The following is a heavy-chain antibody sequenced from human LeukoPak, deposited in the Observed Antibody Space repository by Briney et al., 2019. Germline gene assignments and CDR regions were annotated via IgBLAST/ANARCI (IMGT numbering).Heavy chain of an antibody. Sequence: GGSLRLSCAASGFTFSSYWMSWVRQAPGKGLEWVANIKQDGSEKYYVDSVKGRFTISRYNAKNSLYLQMNSLRAEDTALYHCARVTPRDAFDIWGQGTMVTATS. D-gene: IGHD1-14*01. CDR2: IKQDGSEK. V-gene: IGHV3-7*03. CDR3: ARVTPRDAFDI. J-gene: IGHJ3*02. CDR1: GFTFSSYW.